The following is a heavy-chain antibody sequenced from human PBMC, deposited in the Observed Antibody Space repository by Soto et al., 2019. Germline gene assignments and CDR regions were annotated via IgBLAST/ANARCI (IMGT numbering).Heavy chain of an antibody. CDR3: ARAAYGSGSYYNVDY. J-gene: IGHJ4*02. Sequence: ASVKVSCKASGYTFTGHYMHWVRQAPGQGLEWMGWINPNSGGTNYAQKFQGWVTMTRDTSISTAYMELSRLRSDDTAVYYCARAAYGSGSYYNVDYWGQGTLVTVSS. V-gene: IGHV1-2*04. CDR2: INPNSGGT. CDR1: GYTFTGHY. D-gene: IGHD3-10*01.